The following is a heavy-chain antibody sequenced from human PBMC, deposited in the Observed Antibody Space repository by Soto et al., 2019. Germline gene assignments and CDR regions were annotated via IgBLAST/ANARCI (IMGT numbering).Heavy chain of an antibody. D-gene: IGHD1-1*01. CDR1: GLTFTSHA. Sequence: QVHLVESGGAVVQPGRSRRLSCAASGLTFTSHARHWVRQTPGEGREWGAIISDYGTRKFYADSVQGRFSISRDNARNTLYLQMNSLTIEDTGIFYCARDIGVGGTSGIPDYWGQGTLVTVSS. V-gene: IGHV3-30-3*01. CDR3: ARDIGVGGTSGIPDY. J-gene: IGHJ4*02. CDR2: ISDYGTRK.